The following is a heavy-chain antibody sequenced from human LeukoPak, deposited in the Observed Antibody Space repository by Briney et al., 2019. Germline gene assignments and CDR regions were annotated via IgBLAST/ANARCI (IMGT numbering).Heavy chain of an antibody. CDR3: ARNPYSYGPNPLNV. J-gene: IGHJ6*02. V-gene: IGHV1-69*13. CDR1: GGTFSSYA. D-gene: IGHD5-18*01. CDR2: IIPIFGTA. Sequence: SVKVSCKASGGTFSSYAISWVRQAPGQGLEWMGGIIPIFGTANYAQKFQGRVTITADESTSTAYMELSSLRSEDTAVYYCARNPYSYGPNPLNVWGQGTTVTVSS.